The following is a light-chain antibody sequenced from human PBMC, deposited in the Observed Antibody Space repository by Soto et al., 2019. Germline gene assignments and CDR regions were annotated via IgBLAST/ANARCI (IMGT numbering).Light chain of an antibody. J-gene: IGKJ1*01. Sequence: EIVLTQSPVTLSLSPGERATLSCRSSQSINSNLAWYQQKPGQPPRLLIYGASTRATGIPTRFSGSGSGTEFTLTISSLQSEDFAVYYCQQYNNWPPWTFGQGTKVDIK. CDR2: GAS. V-gene: IGKV3-15*01. CDR1: QSINSN. CDR3: QQYNNWPPWT.